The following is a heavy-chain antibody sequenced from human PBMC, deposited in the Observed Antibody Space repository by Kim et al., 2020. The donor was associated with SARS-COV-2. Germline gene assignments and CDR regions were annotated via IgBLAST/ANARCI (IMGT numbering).Heavy chain of an antibody. CDR1: EFTFSSYA. CDR2: IHGSGNT. D-gene: IGHD3-9*01. CDR3: AKLTRAKLDWLHDDT. V-gene: IGHV3-23*01. J-gene: IGHJ3*02. Sequence: GGSLRLSCAASEFTFSSYAMDWVRQVPGKGREWVSSIHGSGNTLYAGSVKGRFTISRDNSRDPLYVHMNNLRAEDTAVYSCAKLTRAKLDWLHDDTWG.